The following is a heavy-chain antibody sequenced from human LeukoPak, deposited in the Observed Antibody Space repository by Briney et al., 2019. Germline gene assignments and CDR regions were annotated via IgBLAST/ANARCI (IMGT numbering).Heavy chain of an antibody. CDR2: INPNSGGT. J-gene: IGHJ4*02. V-gene: IGHV1-2*02. Sequence: ASVKVSCKASGYTFTNYYIHWVRQAPGQGLEWMGWINPNSGGTNYARKFQGRVTMTRDTSISTAYMELSRLKSDDTAVFYCARLSDGYNAYWGQGTLVTVSS. CDR1: GYTFTNYY. D-gene: IGHD5-24*01. CDR3: ARLSDGYNAY.